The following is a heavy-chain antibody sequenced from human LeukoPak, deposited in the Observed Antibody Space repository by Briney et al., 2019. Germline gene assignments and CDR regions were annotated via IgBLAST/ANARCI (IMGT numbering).Heavy chain of an antibody. V-gene: IGHV4-59*12. CDR1: GGSISSYY. CDR3: ARGRRLGRVTMIVVVFDY. Sequence: SETLSLTCTVSGGSISSYYWSWIRQPPGKGLEWIGYIYYSGSTNYNPSLKSRVTISVDTSKNQFSLKLSSVTAADTAVYYCARGRRLGRVTMIVVVFDYWGQGTLVTVSS. D-gene: IGHD3-22*01. J-gene: IGHJ4*02. CDR2: IYYSGST.